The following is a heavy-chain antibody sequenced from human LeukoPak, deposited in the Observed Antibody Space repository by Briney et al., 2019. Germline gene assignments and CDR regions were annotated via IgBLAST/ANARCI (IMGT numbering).Heavy chain of an antibody. Sequence: PSETLSLTCTVSGGSISSYYWSWIRQPAGKGLEWIGRIYTSGSTNYNPSLKSRVTMSVDTSKNQFSLKLSSVTAADTAVYYCARDGYKWNDNWFDPRGQGTLVTVSS. V-gene: IGHV4-4*07. CDR1: GGSISSYY. CDR3: ARDGYKWNDNWFDP. CDR2: IYTSGST. J-gene: IGHJ5*02. D-gene: IGHD1-1*01.